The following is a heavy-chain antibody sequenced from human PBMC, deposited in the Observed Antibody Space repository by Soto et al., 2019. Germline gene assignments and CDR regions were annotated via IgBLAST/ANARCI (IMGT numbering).Heavy chain of an antibody. D-gene: IGHD2-15*01. Sequence: ASVKVSCKASGYTFTSYDINWVRQATGQGLEWMGWMNPNSGNTGYAQKFQGRVTMTRNTSISTAYMELSSLRSEDTAVYYCARGGTGGYCSGGSCYWYYFDYCGQGTLVTVSS. J-gene: IGHJ4*02. CDR1: GYTFTSYD. V-gene: IGHV1-8*01. CDR3: ARGGTGGYCSGGSCYWYYFDY. CDR2: MNPNSGNT.